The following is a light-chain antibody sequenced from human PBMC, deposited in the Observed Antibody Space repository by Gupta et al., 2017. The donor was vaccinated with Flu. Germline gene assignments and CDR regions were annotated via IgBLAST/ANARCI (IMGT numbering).Light chain of an antibody. CDR1: QDVGTC. CDR2: GAS. V-gene: IGKV3-11*01. CDR3: QHGNNRPIT. J-gene: IGKJ5*01. Sequence: PANRSLYPGERATISCRASQDVGTCLGWYQQKPGKVPRRLIYGASNRETGVPARFSGSGSETEFTLTISSLEPEDFAVYYCQHGNNRPITFGQGTRVDIK.